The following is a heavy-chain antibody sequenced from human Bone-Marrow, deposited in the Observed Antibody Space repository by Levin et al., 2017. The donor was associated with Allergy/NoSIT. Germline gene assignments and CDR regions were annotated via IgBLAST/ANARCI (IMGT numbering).Heavy chain of an antibody. Sequence: SETLSLTCTVSGGSASSGSYYWSWIRQPPGKGLEWIGYGYYRGSTNYNASLKSRVTISVDTSKNQFSLKVSSVTAADTAVYYCARDHAEDSDDNPMDGMDVWGQGITVTVSS. CDR3: ARDHAEDSDDNPMDGMDV. V-gene: IGHV4-61*01. D-gene: IGHD3-22*01. CDR2: GYYRGST. CDR1: GGSASSGSYY. J-gene: IGHJ6*02.